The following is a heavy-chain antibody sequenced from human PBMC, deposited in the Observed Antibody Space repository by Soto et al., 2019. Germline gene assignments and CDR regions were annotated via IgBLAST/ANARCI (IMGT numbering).Heavy chain of an antibody. Sequence: QVQLVEAGGGVVQPGRSLRLSCAASGFTFSSYAMHWVRQAPGKGLERVGVISYDGSNNYYADSAKGRFTISRNNSKNTLYLQRNNLRAEDTAVYYGARGGRYSGYDFDYWGQGTLVTVSS. V-gene: IGHV3-30-3*01. CDR2: ISYDGSNN. CDR1: GFTFSSYA. J-gene: IGHJ4*02. D-gene: IGHD5-12*01. CDR3: ARGGRYSGYDFDY.